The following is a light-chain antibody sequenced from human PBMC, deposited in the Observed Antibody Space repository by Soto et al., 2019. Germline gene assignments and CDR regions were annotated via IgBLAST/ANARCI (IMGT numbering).Light chain of an antibody. CDR1: SSDVGAYNS. J-gene: IGLJ1*01. CDR2: EVT. V-gene: IGLV2-8*01. Sequence: QSALTQPPSASGSPGQSVTIYCTGTSSDVGAYNSVSWYQYYPGKAPKLIIYEVTKRPSGVPTRFSGSKSGNTASLTVSGLQTDDEADYYCSSQAASNNCVFGTGTKVTVL. CDR3: SSQAASNNCV.